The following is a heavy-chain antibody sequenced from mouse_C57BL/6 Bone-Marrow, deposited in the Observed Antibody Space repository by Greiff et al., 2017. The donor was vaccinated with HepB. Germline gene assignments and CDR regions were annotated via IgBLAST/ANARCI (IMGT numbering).Heavy chain of an antibody. V-gene: IGHV5-9*01. CDR2: ISGGGNT. Sequence: DVHLVESGGGLVKPGGSLKLSCAASGFTFSSYTMSWVRQTPEKRLEWVATISGGGNTYYPDSVKGRFTISRDNAKNTLYLQMSSLRSEDTALYYCARLRVGYYFDYWGQGTTLTVSS. J-gene: IGHJ2*01. D-gene: IGHD1-1*02. CDR1: GFTFSSYT. CDR3: ARLRVGYYFDY.